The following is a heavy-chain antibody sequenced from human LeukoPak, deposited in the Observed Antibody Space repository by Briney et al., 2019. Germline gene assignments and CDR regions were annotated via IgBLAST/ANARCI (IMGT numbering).Heavy chain of an antibody. Sequence: SETLSLTCAVYGGSFSGYYWSWIRQPPGKGLEWIGEINHSGSTNYNPSLKSRVTISVDTSKNQFSLKLSSVTAADTAVYYCARRPGNYYGSGSYYKGYYYMDVWGKGTTVTVSS. CDR3: ARRPGNYYGSGSYYKGYYYMDV. J-gene: IGHJ6*03. V-gene: IGHV4-34*01. D-gene: IGHD3-10*01. CDR2: INHSGST. CDR1: GGSFSGYY.